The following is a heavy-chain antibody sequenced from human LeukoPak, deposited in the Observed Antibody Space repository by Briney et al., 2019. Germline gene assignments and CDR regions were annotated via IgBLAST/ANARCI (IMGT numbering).Heavy chain of an antibody. CDR1: GGSISSYY. V-gene: IGHV4-59*08. J-gene: IGHJ4*02. CDR3: ARGRSTADY. Sequence: SETLSLTRTVSGGSISSYYWSWIRQPPGKGLEWIGYIYYSGSTNYNPSLKSRVTISVDTSKNQFSLKLSSVTAADTAVYYCARGRSTADYWGQGTLVTVSS. CDR2: IYYSGST. D-gene: IGHD4-17*01.